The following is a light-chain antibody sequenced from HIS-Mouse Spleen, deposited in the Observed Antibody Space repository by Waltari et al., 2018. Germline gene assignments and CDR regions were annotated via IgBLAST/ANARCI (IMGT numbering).Light chain of an antibody. J-gene: IGLJ1*01. Sequence: QSALTQPASVSGSPGQSITISCTGTSSDVGSYNLVSWYQQHPGKAPKLMIYEGSKRPSGVSNRCSGSKDGNTASLTISGLQAEDEADYYCCSYAGSSTYVFGTGTKVTVL. CDR2: EGS. CDR3: CSYAGSSTYV. V-gene: IGLV2-23*01. CDR1: SSDVGSYNL.